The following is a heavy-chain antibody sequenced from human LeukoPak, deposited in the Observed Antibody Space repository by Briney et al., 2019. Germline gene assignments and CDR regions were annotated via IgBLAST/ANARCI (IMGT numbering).Heavy chain of an antibody. Sequence: SVKVSCKASGGTFSSYAISWVRQAPGQGLEWMGGIIPIFGTANYAQKFQGRATITADESTSTAYMELSSLRSEDTAVYYCATRTNSSGWTYYYYGMDVWGKGTTVTVSS. CDR2: IIPIFGTA. V-gene: IGHV1-69*13. CDR3: ATRTNSSGWTYYYYGMDV. J-gene: IGHJ6*04. D-gene: IGHD6-19*01. CDR1: GGTFSSYA.